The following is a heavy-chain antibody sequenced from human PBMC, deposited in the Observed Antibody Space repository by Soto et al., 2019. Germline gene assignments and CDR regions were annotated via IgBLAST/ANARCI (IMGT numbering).Heavy chain of an antibody. CDR2: ISAYNGNT. CDR3: ARDIVLMVYANYYYYMDV. V-gene: IGHV1-18*01. D-gene: IGHD2-8*01. Sequence: ASVKVSCKASGYTFTSYGISWVRQAPGQGLEWMGWISAYNGNTNYAQKLQGRVTMTTDTSTSTVYMELRSLRSDDTAVYYCARDIVLMVYANYYYYMDVWGQGTTVTVSS. J-gene: IGHJ6*03. CDR1: GYTFTSYG.